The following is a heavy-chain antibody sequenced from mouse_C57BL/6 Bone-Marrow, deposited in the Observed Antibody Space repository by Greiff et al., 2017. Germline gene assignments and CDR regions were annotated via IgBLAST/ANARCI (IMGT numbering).Heavy chain of an antibody. D-gene: IGHD1-1*01. CDR2: ISNGGGST. J-gene: IGHJ1*03. V-gene: IGHV5-12*01. CDR1: GFTFSDYY. CDR3: ARRGDYYGSSRYWYFDV. Sequence: DVKLVESGGGLVQPGGSLKLSCAASGFTFSDYYMYWVRQTPEKRLEWVAYISNGGGSTYYPATVKGRFTISRDNAKNALYLQMSRLKSEDTAMYYCARRGDYYGSSRYWYFDVWGTGTTVTVSS.